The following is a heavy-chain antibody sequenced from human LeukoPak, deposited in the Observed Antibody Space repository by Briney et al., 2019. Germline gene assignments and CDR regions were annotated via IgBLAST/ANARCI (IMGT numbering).Heavy chain of an antibody. CDR2: IAGSSGYI. CDR3: ARDRGAYCGGDCYLGFDY. CDR1: GFTFSSYA. V-gene: IGHV3-21*01. J-gene: IGHJ4*01. D-gene: IGHD2-21*02. Sequence: GGSLRLSCAASGFTFSSYAMSWVRQAPGKGLEWVSSIAGSSGYISYADSVKGRFTISRDNAKKSLYLQMTSLTAEDTAVYYCARDRGAYCGGDCYLGFDYWGRGTLVTVSS.